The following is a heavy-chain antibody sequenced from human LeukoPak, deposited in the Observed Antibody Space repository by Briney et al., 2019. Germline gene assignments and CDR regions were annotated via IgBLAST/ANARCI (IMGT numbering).Heavy chain of an antibody. D-gene: IGHD3-10*01. CDR2: ISSSGSRM. CDR1: GFTFSDYY. J-gene: IGHJ4*02. CDR3: ARDYLGYYGPGY. V-gene: IGHV3-11*01. Sequence: TGGSLRLSCVGSGFTFSDYYMSWIRQAPGKGLEWLAYISSSGSRMYYAESVEGRLTISRDNAENSVYLQMNSLTVEDTAVYYCARDYLGYYGPGYWGQGALVTVSS.